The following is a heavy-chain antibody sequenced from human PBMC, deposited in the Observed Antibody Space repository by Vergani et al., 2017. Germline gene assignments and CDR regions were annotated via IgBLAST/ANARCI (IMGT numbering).Heavy chain of an antibody. CDR2: CSAYNGNT. D-gene: IGHD2-2*01. CDR1: GYTFTSYG. CDR3: ARDPDIVLVPSAPYYYYYYGMDV. Sequence: QVQRVQSGAEVKKPGASVKVSCKASGYTFTSYGISWVRQAPGQGLEWMGWCSAYNGNTNYAKKLQGRVTNTTDTSTSTAYMELRSLRSADTAVYYCARDPDIVLVPSAPYYYYYYGMDVWGQGTTVTVSS. J-gene: IGHJ6*02. V-gene: IGHV1-18*04.